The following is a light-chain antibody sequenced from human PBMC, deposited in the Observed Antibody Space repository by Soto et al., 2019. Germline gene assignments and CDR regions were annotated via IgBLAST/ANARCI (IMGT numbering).Light chain of an antibody. V-gene: IGKV1-39*01. CDR1: RNIWTY. CDR3: QQSFFMPRT. CDR2: DAS. J-gene: IGKJ2*02. Sequence: DVQMTQSPSSLSASVGDRVTITCRASRNIWTYLNWYQQKAGKAPSLLIYDASTLQAGVPSRFSGSGSGTYFSLTISSVQPEDFASYYCQQSFFMPRTFGQGTKLEIK.